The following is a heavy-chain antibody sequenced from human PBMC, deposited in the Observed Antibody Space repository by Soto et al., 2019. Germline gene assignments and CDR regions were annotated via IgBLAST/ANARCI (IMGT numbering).Heavy chain of an antibody. D-gene: IGHD6-13*01. CDR1: GGSISNSNCY. CDR3: ARHGEHSSHGRFHP. J-gene: IGHJ5*02. CDR2: FFDSGGT. Sequence: SETLSLTCTVSGGSISNSNCYWGWVRQPPGKGLEWIGSFFDSGGTYYNPSLKSRAIISVDTSKNQFSLKMSSVTAADTAIYYCARHGEHSSHGRFHPWGQGTLVTVSS. V-gene: IGHV4-39*01.